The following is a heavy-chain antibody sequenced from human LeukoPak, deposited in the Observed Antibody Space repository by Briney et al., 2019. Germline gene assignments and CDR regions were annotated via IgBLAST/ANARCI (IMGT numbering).Heavy chain of an antibody. CDR1: GFTFSSYA. CDR2: ISSNGGST. Sequence: GGSLRLSCAASGFTFSSYAMHWVRQAPGKGLEYVSAISSNGGSTYYANSVKGRFTISRDNSKNTLYLQMGSLRAEDMAVYYCARGDRWTWELPSGYYGMDVWGQGTTVTVSS. CDR3: ARGDRWTWELPSGYYGMDV. V-gene: IGHV3-64*01. J-gene: IGHJ6*02. D-gene: IGHD1-26*01.